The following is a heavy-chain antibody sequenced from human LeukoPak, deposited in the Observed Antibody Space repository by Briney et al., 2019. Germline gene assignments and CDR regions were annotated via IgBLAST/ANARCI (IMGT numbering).Heavy chain of an antibody. CDR1: GGTFCSYA. Sequence: AASVKVSCKASGGTFCSYAISWVRQAPGQGLEWMGGIIPIFGTANYAQKFQGRVTITTDESTSTAYMELSSLRSEDTAVYYCARGRVAAAGTEFDYWGQGTLVTVSS. D-gene: IGHD6-13*01. CDR2: IIPIFGTA. CDR3: ARGRVAAAGTEFDY. J-gene: IGHJ4*02. V-gene: IGHV1-69*05.